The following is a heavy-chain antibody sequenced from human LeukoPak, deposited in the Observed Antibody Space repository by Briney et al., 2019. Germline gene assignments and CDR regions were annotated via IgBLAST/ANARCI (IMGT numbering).Heavy chain of an antibody. CDR3: ARDSGSYYVDWFDP. D-gene: IGHD1-26*01. V-gene: IGHV1-69*05. J-gene: IGHJ5*02. CDR2: IIPIFGTA. Sequence: ASVKVSCKASGGTFSSYAISWVRQAPGQGLEWMGGIIPIFGTANYAQKFQGRVTITTDESRSTAYMELSSLRSEDTAVYYCARDSGSYYVDWFDPWGQGTLVTVSS. CDR1: GGTFSSYA.